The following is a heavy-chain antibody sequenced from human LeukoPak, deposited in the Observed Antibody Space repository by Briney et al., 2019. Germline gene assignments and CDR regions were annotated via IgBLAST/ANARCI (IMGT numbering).Heavy chain of an antibody. CDR2: INPSGGST. CDR3: ARDLHDGPHPWGFGELEGPHFDY. Sequence: GASVKVSCKASGYTFTSYYMHWVRQAPGQGLEWMGLINPSGGSTSYAQKFQGRVTMTRDTSTSTVYMELSSLRSEDTAVYYCARDLHDGPHPWGFGELEGPHFDYWGQGTLVTVSS. CDR1: GYTFTSYY. J-gene: IGHJ4*02. D-gene: IGHD3-10*01. V-gene: IGHV1-46*01.